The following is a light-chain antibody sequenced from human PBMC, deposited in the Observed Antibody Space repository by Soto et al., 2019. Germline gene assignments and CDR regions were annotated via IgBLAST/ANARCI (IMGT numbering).Light chain of an antibody. Sequence: QSVLTQPPSVSEAPRQRVTISCSGSSSNIGNNAVNWYQQPPGKAPKLLIYYDDLLPSGVSDRFSGSKSGTSASLAISGLQSEDEADYYCAAWDDSLNGVVFGGGPTLTVL. CDR2: YDD. CDR3: AAWDDSLNGVV. V-gene: IGLV1-36*01. J-gene: IGLJ2*01. CDR1: SSNIGNNA.